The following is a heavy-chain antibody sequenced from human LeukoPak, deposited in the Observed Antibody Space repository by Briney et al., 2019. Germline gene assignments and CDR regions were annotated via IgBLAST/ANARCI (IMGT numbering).Heavy chain of an antibody. Sequence: PGRSLRLSCAASGFSLDDYATHWVRQAPGKSLEWVSLISGDGTTRHYADSVRGRFTMSRDNSKSSLFLQMNSLRSEDTALYYCVYNIRYGSTLSGAFHIWGPGTMVTVSS. CDR2: ISGDGTTR. V-gene: IGHV3-43*02. D-gene: IGHD2-15*01. CDR1: GFSLDDYA. J-gene: IGHJ3*02. CDR3: VYNIRYGSTLSGAFHI.